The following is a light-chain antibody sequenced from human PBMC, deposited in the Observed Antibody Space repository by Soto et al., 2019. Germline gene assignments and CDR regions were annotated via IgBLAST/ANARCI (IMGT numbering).Light chain of an antibody. Sequence: ETVLTQSPATLSLSPGERATLSCRASQSISYFLAWYQQKPGQAPRLLIYDASNRATGIPAGFSGSGSGIDFTLTISSLEPEDFAVYYCHQRTNWPLTFGGGTKVEIK. CDR2: DAS. CDR1: QSISYF. CDR3: HQRTNWPLT. J-gene: IGKJ4*01. V-gene: IGKV3-11*01.